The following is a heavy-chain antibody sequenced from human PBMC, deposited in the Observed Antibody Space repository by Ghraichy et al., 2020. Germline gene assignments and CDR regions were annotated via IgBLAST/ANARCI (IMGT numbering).Heavy chain of an antibody. D-gene: IGHD3-10*01. CDR2: ISSYNGNT. CDR1: GYTFTSHG. J-gene: IGHJ6*02. V-gene: IGHV1-18*01. Sequence: ASVKVSCKASGYTFTSHGINWVRQAPGQGLEWMGWISSYNGNTYYAQTFQGRLTLTTDTSTNTAHMELRSLRSDDTADDTAVYYCARGGQMAAVASGMSYYYYAMDVWGQGTTVTVSS. CDR3: ARGGQMAAVASGMSYYYYAMDV.